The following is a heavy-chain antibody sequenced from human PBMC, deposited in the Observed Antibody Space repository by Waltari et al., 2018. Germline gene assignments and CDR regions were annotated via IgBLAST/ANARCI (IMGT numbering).Heavy chain of an antibody. CDR1: AASVARAAHS. D-gene: IGHD2-21*01. CDR3: AGTDLHTKIAFDS. Sequence: QVRLRESGPGLVKPSETLSLTCAVSAASVARAAHSWGWFRQSPERGLEWIGTRYFTGTTHYNPSLRSRVTISADTSRDQFSLRVNSVTAADTAVYYCAGTDLHTKIAFDSWGQGTQVTVSA. V-gene: IGHV4-39*01. CDR2: RYFTGTT. J-gene: IGHJ4*02.